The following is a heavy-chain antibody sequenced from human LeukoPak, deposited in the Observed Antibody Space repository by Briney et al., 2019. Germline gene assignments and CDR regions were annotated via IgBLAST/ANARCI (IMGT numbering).Heavy chain of an antibody. V-gene: IGHV3-7*05. J-gene: IGHJ4*02. CDR3: AKGRQWLVHY. CDR1: AFSFDNSW. Sequence: GGSLRLSCEGTAFSFDNSWMNWVRQAPGKGLEWVANIKSDGSEIYYVDSVKGRFTISRDNSKNSLYLQMDSLRTEDTGLYYCAKGRQWLVHYWGQGTLVTVSS. D-gene: IGHD6-19*01. CDR2: IKSDGSEI.